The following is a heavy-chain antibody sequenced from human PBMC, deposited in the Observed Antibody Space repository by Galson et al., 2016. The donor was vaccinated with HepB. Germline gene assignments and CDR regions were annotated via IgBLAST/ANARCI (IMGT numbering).Heavy chain of an antibody. V-gene: IGHV3-11*06. Sequence: SLRLSCAASGFSFSNSYMTWIRQAPGKGLEWIAYISVNSNYINYADSVKGRFTVSRDNAKNSLYLQMNSLRADDTAVYYCATFRSNWLYYFYYWGQGTLVTVSS. CDR3: ATFRSNWLYYFYY. CDR1: GFSFSNSY. J-gene: IGHJ4*02. CDR2: ISVNSNYI. D-gene: IGHD1-1*01.